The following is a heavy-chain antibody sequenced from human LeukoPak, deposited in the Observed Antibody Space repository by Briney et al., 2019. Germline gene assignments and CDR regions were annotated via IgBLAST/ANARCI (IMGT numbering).Heavy chain of an antibody. CDR3: ASPSTGIAAAGMDYYGMDV. D-gene: IGHD6-13*01. V-gene: IGHV1-69*13. J-gene: IGHJ6*02. Sequence: GASVKVSCKASGYTFSSYAISWVRQAPGQGLEWMGGIIPIFGTANYAQKFQGRVTITADESTSTAYMELSSLRSEDTAVYYCASPSTGIAAAGMDYYGMDVWGQGTTVTVSS. CDR1: GYTFSSYA. CDR2: IIPIFGTA.